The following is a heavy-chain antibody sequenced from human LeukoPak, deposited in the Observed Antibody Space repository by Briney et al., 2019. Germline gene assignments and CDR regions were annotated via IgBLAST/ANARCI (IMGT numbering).Heavy chain of an antibody. CDR1: GGSISSYY. J-gene: IGHJ4*02. CDR2: IYYSGST. Sequence: SETLSLTCTVSGGSISSYYWSWIRQPPGKGLEWIGYIYYSGSTNYNPSLKSRVTISVDTSKNQCSLKLSSLTAADTAVYYCARGGGGSCRNFDYWGQGTLVTVSS. D-gene: IGHD2-15*01. CDR3: ARGGGGSCRNFDY. V-gene: IGHV4-59*01.